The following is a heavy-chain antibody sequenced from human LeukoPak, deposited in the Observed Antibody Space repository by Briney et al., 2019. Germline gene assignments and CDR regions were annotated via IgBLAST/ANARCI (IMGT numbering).Heavy chain of an antibody. V-gene: IGHV3-30*04. CDR1: GFTFSSYA. CDR2: ISYDGSNK. D-gene: IGHD1-7*01. CDR3: ARGELLRLRDRAFGY. Sequence: PGRSLRLSCAASGFTFSSYAMHWVRQAPGQGLEWVAIISYDGSNKYYANSVRGRFSISRDNSKNTLYLQLNSLRADDTAVYYCARGELLRLRDRAFGYWGQGSLVTVSS. J-gene: IGHJ4*02.